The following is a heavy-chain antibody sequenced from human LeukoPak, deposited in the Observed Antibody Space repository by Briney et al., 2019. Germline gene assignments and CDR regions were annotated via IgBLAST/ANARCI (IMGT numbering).Heavy chain of an antibody. CDR1: GFTFSSYS. J-gene: IGHJ4*02. Sequence: TGGSPRLSCAASGFTFSSYSMYWVRQAPGKGLEWVSSISSSSSYIYYADSVKGRFTISRDNAKNTVYLQMNSLRPDDTAVYFCARAHTFYGTGDYFDYWGQGTPVTVST. D-gene: IGHD3-10*01. CDR3: ARAHTFYGTGDYFDY. CDR2: ISSSSSYI. V-gene: IGHV3-21*01.